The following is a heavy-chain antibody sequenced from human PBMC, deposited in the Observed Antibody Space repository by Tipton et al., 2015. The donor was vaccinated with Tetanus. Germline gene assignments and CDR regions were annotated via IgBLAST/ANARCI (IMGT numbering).Heavy chain of an antibody. Sequence: TLSLTCAVYGGSFSGYYWSWIRQPPGKGLEWIGEINHSGSTNYNPSLKSRVTISVDTSKNQFSLKLSSVTAADTAVYYCARGRSGSYSGRTTSYYGMDVWGQGTTVTVSS. CDR2: INHSGST. V-gene: IGHV4-34*01. J-gene: IGHJ6*02. D-gene: IGHD1-26*01. CDR3: ARGRSGSYSGRTTSYYGMDV. CDR1: GGSFSGYY.